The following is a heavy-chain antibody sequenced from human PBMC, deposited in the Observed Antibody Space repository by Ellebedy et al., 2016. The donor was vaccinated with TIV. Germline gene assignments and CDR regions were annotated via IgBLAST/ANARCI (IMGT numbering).Heavy chain of an antibody. CDR1: GFIFSSYG. J-gene: IGHJ4*02. Sequence: GGSLRLSXAASGFIFSSYGMHWVRQAPGKGLEWVATISYDGSKKYFADSVKGRFTISRDNSKNTLYLQMNSLRPEDTAVYYCAKGPSRGAAAAKYWGQGTLVTVSS. CDR3: AKGPSRGAAAAKY. D-gene: IGHD6-13*01. V-gene: IGHV3-30*18. CDR2: ISYDGSKK.